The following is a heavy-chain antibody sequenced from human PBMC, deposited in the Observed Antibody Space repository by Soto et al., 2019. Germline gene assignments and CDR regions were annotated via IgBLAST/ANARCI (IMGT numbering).Heavy chain of an antibody. V-gene: IGHV3-23*01. J-gene: IGHJ4*02. CDR1: GFTFSSYA. CDR2: ISGSGGST. Sequence: GGSLRLSCAASGFTFSSYAMSWVRQAPGKGLEWVSAISGSGGSTYYADSVKGRFTISRDNSKNTLHLQMNSLRAEDTAVYYCAKPRLLENSSSSYNYWGQGTLVTVSS. D-gene: IGHD6-6*01. CDR3: AKPRLLENSSSSYNY.